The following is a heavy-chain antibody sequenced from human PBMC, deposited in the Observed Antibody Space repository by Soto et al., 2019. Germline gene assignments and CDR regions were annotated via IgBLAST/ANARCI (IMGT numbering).Heavy chain of an antibody. D-gene: IGHD6-6*01. CDR1: GFTFSSYA. CDR2: ISYDGSNK. J-gene: IGHJ4*02. V-gene: IGHV3-30-3*01. CDR3: ARDRSYSEYSSSFFFDY. Sequence: GGSLRLSCAASGFTFSSYAMHWVRQAPGKGLEWVAVISYDGSNKYYADSVKGRFTISRDNSENTLYLQMNSLRAEDTAVYYCARDRSYSEYSSSFFFDYWGQGTLVTVSS.